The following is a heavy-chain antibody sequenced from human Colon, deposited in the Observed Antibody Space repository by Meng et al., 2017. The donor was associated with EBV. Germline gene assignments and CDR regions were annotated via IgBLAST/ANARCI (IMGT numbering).Heavy chain of an antibody. Sequence: HVQLVVSGAEVQQPGASFKVSCNASDYTFCGYGICCVLQAPGQGLGWMAWLGAPPGDTSFAPKFLGRVTVTADTATATAYMELLSLRSDDTAVYYCARGTPGRSYCDYWGLGTLVTVSS. CDR2: LGAPPGDT. CDR1: DYTFCGYG. D-gene: IGHD3-10*01. J-gene: IGHJ4*02. CDR3: ARGTPGRSYCDY. V-gene: IGHV1-18*01.